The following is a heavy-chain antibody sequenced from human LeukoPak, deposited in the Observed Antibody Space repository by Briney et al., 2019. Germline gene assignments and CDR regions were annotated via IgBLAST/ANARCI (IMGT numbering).Heavy chain of an antibody. J-gene: IGHJ4*02. V-gene: IGHV1-18*01. CDR2: ISSSTGNT. Sequence: ASVTVSCKASGYTFNTYGISWVRQAPGQGLEWMGWISSSTGNTKYAQKLQDRVTMTTDTSTSTAYLYLRNLRSDDTAVYYCVRLPLGYCSSTSCLDWGQGTLVTVSS. D-gene: IGHD2-2*01. CDR1: GYTFNTYG. CDR3: VRLPLGYCSSTSCLD.